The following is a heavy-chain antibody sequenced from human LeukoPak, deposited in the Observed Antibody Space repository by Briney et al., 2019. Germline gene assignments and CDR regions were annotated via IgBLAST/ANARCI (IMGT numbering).Heavy chain of an antibody. Sequence: PGGSLRLSCAASGFTFSSYWMSWVRQAPGKGLEWVANIKLDGSEKYYVDSVKGRFTISRDNAKNSLYLQMNSLRAEDTAVYYCARESVDTPRTVDYWGQGTLVTVSS. J-gene: IGHJ4*02. CDR3: ARESVDTPRTVDY. V-gene: IGHV3-7*01. CDR2: IKLDGSEK. CDR1: GFTFSSYW. D-gene: IGHD5-18*01.